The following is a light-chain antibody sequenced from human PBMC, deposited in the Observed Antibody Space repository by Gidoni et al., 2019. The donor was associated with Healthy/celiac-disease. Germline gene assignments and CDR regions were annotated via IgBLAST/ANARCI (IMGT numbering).Light chain of an antibody. V-gene: IGKV1-39*01. CDR3: QQSYSTPRT. CDR1: QSISSY. J-gene: IGKJ1*01. Sequence: DIQMTQSPSSLSASVGDRVTITCRASQSISSYLNWYQQKPGKAPKLRIYAASSLQSGVPSKFSGNGSGTDFTLTISRLQPEDFATYYCQQSYSTPRTFGQGTKVEIK. CDR2: AAS.